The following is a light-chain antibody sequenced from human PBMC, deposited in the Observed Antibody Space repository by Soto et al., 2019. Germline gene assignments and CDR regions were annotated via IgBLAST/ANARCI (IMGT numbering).Light chain of an antibody. V-gene: IGLV2-14*01. CDR1: SSDVGRYNY. J-gene: IGLJ1*01. Sequence: QSALTQPASVSGSPGQSITISCTGTSSDVGRYNYVSWYQHHPGKAPKLLIHEVSNRPSGVSDRFSGSKSGHTASLTISGLQAEDEADYYCTSYRNSNPLVFGTGTKVTVL. CDR3: TSYRNSNPLV. CDR2: EVS.